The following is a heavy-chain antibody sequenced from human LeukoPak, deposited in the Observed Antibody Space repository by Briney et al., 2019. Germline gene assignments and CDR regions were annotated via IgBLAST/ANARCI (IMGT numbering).Heavy chain of an antibody. CDR2: IYYSGST. D-gene: IGHD6-19*01. CDR3: ARHSSGWYWFDY. V-gene: IGHV4-39*01. J-gene: IGHJ4*02. Sequence: SETLSLTCAVYGGSFSGYYWGWIRQPPGKGLEWIGSIYYSGSTYYNPSLKSRVTISVDTSKNQFSLKLYSVTAADTAVYYCARHSSGWYWFDYWGQGTLVTVSS. CDR1: GGSFSGYY.